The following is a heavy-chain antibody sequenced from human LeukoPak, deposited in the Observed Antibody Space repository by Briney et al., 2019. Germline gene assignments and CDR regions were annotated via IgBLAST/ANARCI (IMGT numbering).Heavy chain of an antibody. CDR1: GFTFSSYG. CDR2: ILYDGTKE. J-gene: IGHJ6*03. CDR3: AKDTRFLDWLLEENHSMDV. Sequence: GGSLRLSCAASGFTFSSYGIHWVRQAPGKGLEWVTFILYDGTKEYYADSVKGRFSISRDNSKNTLYLQMSSLRVEDTAVYYRAKDTRFLDWLLEENHSMDVWGKGTTVTVSS. V-gene: IGHV3-30*02. D-gene: IGHD3/OR15-3a*01.